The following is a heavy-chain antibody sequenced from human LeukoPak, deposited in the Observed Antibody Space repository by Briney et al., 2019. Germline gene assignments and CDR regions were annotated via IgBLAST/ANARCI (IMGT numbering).Heavy chain of an antibody. D-gene: IGHD5-12*01. CDR1: GFTFSSYG. V-gene: IGHV3-33*01. J-gene: IGHJ4*02. Sequence: GGSLRLSCVASGFTFSSYGMNWVRQAPGKGLEWVAVIWYDGTNKFYADSVKGRFTISRDNAKNSLNLQMNSLRAEDTAVYYCARDSGYSGYSDYWGQGTLVTVSS. CDR3: ARDSGYSGYSDY. CDR2: IWYDGTNK.